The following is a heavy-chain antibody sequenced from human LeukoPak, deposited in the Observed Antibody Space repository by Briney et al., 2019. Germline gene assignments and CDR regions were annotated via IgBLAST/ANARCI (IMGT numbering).Heavy chain of an antibody. CDR1: GFTFSSYA. CDR3: AKGNVDFWSGYYYYFDY. J-gene: IGHJ4*02. D-gene: IGHD3-3*01. V-gene: IGHV3-23*01. Sequence: GGSLRLSCAASGFTFSSYAMSWVRQAPGKGLEWVSGISGSGGSTYYTDSVKGRFTISRDNSKNTLYLQMNSLRVEDTAVYYCAKGNVDFWSGYYYYFDYWGQGTLVTVSS. CDR2: ISGSGGST.